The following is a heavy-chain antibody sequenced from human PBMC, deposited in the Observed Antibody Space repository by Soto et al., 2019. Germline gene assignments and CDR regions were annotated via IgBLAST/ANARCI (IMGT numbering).Heavy chain of an antibody. D-gene: IGHD2-2*01. V-gene: IGHV1-2*02. CDR2: INPDSGGT. J-gene: IGHJ2*01. CDR3: AIRTGQLAIISEFDGDWFFEV. Sequence: ASVKVSCKASVYTFTDYYIHWVRQAPGQGLEWVGWINPDSGGTNLAQRFQGRVTMTSDTSINTAYMELSSLRSDDTAVYYCAIRTGQLAIISEFDGDWFFEVWGRGTLVTVSS. CDR1: VYTFTDYY.